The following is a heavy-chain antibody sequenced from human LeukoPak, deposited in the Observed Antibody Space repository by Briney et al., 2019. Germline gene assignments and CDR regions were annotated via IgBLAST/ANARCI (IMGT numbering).Heavy chain of an antibody. Sequence: ASVKVSCKASGYTFTSYYMHWVRQAPEQGLEWMGIINPSGGSTSYAQKFQGRVTMTRDPSTSTVYMELSSLRSEDTAVYYCSRDGEAVAGSYCFDYWGQGAMVTVSS. D-gene: IGHD6-19*01. CDR2: INPSGGST. CDR3: SRDGEAVAGSYCFDY. V-gene: IGHV1-46*01. J-gene: IGHJ4*02. CDR1: GYTFTSYY.